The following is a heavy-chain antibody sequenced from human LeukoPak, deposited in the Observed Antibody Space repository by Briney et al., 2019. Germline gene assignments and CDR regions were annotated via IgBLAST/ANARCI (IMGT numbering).Heavy chain of an antibody. CDR1: GGSISSSSYY. V-gene: IGHV4-39*01. CDR2: IYYSGST. CDR3: ARDRYCSSTSCYPSDY. J-gene: IGHJ4*02. D-gene: IGHD2-2*01. Sequence: PSETLSLTCTVSGGSISSSSYYWGWIRQPPGKGLEWIGSIYYSGSTYYNPSLKSRVTISVDTSKNQFSLKLSSVTAADTAVYYCARDRYCSSTSCYPSDYWGQGTLVTVSS.